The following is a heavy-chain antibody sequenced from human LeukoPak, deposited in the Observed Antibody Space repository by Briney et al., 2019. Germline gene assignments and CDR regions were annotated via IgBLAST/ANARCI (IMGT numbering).Heavy chain of an antibody. J-gene: IGHJ4*02. CDR3: ARGRDIVATFSDY. Sequence: GGSLRLSCAASGFTFSSYAMHWVRQAPGKGLEWVAVISYDGSNKYYADSVKGRFTISRDNSKNTLYLQMNSLRAEDTAVYYCARGRDIVATFSDYWGQGTLVTVSS. V-gene: IGHV3-30-3*01. CDR1: GFTFSSYA. CDR2: ISYDGSNK. D-gene: IGHD5-12*01.